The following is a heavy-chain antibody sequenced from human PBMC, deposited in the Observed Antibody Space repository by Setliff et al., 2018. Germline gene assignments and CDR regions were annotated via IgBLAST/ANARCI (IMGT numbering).Heavy chain of an antibody. V-gene: IGHV3-7*01. Sequence: AGSLRLSCAASGFTFGTYCMSWVRQAPGKGLEWVANIKEDGSEKYYVDSVKGRFTISRDNAKNSLFLQMNSLRAEDTAVYYCASGQRIHYYDKGWYFDLWGRGTLVTVSS. CDR3: ASGQRIHYYDKGWYFDL. CDR2: IKEDGSEK. D-gene: IGHD3-22*01. CDR1: GFTFGTYC. J-gene: IGHJ2*01.